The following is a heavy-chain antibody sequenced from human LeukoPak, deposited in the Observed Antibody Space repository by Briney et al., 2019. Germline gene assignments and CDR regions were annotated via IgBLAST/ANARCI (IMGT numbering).Heavy chain of an antibody. CDR2: IYYSGGT. V-gene: IGHV4-59*01. CDR3: ARRGGSYDAFDI. CDR1: GGSISSYY. Sequence: SETLSLTCTVSGGSISSYYWSWIRQPPGKGLEWIGYIYYSGGTNYNPSLKSRVTISVDTSKNQFSLKLSSVTAADTAVYYCARRGGSYDAFDIWGQGTMVTVSS. J-gene: IGHJ3*02. D-gene: IGHD1-26*01.